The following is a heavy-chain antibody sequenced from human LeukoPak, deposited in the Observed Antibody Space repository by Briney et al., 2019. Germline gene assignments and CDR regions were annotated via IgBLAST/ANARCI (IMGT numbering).Heavy chain of an antibody. D-gene: IGHD3-22*01. Sequence: SETLSLTCTVSGGSISSYYWSWIRQPPGKGLEWIGYIYYSGSTNYNPSLKSRVTISVDTSKNQFSLKLSSVTAADTAVYYCARPSYYDSGFYAFDIWGQGTMVTVSS. CDR2: IYYSGST. J-gene: IGHJ3*02. V-gene: IGHV4-59*08. CDR3: ARPSYYDSGFYAFDI. CDR1: GGSISSYY.